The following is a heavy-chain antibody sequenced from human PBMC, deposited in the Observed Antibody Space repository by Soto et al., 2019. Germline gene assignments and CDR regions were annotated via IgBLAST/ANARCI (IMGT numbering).Heavy chain of an antibody. CDR2: VNSGGDII. V-gene: IGHV3-11*04. CDR3: ARDRYSSSSGWFDL. Sequence: GGSLILSCEASGFFLRDFDMFGVRQAPGKGLEWLSYVNSGGDIIYYADSVKGRFTISRDNAKNSLYLQMNSLRAEDTAVYYCARDRYSSSSGWFDLWGQGTLVTGSS. CDR1: GFFLRDFD. D-gene: IGHD6-6*01. J-gene: IGHJ5*02.